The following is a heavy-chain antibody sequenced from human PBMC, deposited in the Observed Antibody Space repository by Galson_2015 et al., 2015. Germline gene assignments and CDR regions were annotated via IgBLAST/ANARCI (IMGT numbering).Heavy chain of an antibody. CDR1: GFTFSSYT. D-gene: IGHD1-26*01. CDR3: ARDPWRGSYKVFYFDY. V-gene: IGHV3-48*02. Sequence: SLRLSCAASGFTFSSYTISWVRQAPGKGLEWVSYISSSSATIYYADSVKGRFTISRDNAKNSLYLQMNSLRDEDTAVYYCARDPWRGSYKVFYFDYWGRGTLVTVSS. CDR2: ISSSSATI. J-gene: IGHJ4*02.